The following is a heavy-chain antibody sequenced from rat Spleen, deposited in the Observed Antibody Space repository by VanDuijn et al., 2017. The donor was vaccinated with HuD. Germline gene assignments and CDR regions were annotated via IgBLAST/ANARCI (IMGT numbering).Heavy chain of an antibody. V-gene: IGHV5-7*01. J-gene: IGHJ2*01. CDR2: INYDGSST. CDR1: GFTFNDYY. CDR3: ARSVFDY. Sequence: EVRLVESGGGLVQPGRSLKLSCAASGFTFNDYYMAWVRQAPTKGLEWVATINYDGSSTNYRDSVKGRFTISRDNAKSTLYLQMDSLKSEDTATYYCARSVFDYWGQGVMVTVSS.